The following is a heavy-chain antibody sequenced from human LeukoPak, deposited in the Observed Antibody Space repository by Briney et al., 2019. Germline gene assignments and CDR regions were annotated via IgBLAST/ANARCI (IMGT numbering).Heavy chain of an antibody. Sequence: SETLSLTCTVSGGSISGYYWSWIRQPPGKGLEWIGYIYYSGSTNYNPSLKSRVTISVDTSKNQFSLKLSSVTAADTAVYYRARWRYSSSWNYYDSSGYQDYAFDIWGQGTMVTVSS. J-gene: IGHJ3*02. V-gene: IGHV4-59*01. CDR3: ARWRYSSSWNYYDSSGYQDYAFDI. CDR1: GGSISGYY. D-gene: IGHD3-22*01. CDR2: IYYSGST.